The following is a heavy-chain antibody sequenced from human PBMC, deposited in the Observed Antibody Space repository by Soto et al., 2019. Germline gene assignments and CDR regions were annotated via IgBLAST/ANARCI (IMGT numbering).Heavy chain of an antibody. CDR3: ARGNQYYYGSGSYYNNWFDP. V-gene: IGHV4-34*01. Sequence: SETLSLTCAVYGGSFSGYYWSWIRLPPGKGLEWIGEINHSGSTNYNPSLKSRVTISVDTSKNQFSLKLSSVTAADTAVYYCARGNQYYYGSGSYYNNWFDPWGQGTLVTVSS. J-gene: IGHJ5*02. D-gene: IGHD3-10*01. CDR1: GGSFSGYY. CDR2: INHSGST.